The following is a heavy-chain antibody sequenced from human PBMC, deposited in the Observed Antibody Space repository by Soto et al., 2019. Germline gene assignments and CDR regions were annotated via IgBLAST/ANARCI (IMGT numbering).Heavy chain of an antibody. CDR1: GFTFSSYA. V-gene: IGHV3-23*01. D-gene: IGHD3-22*01. CDR2: ISGSGGST. J-gene: IGHJ4*02. CDR3: ASYVTYYYDSSGYFGY. Sequence: GSLRLSCAASGFTFSSYAMSWVRQAPGKGLEWVSAISGSGGSTYYADSVKGRFTISRDNSKNTLYLQMNSLRAEDTAVYYCASYVTYYYDSSGYFGYWGPGTLVTVSS.